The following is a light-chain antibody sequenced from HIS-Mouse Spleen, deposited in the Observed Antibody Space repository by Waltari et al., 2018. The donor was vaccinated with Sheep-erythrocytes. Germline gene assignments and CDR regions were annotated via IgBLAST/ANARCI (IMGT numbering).Light chain of an antibody. J-gene: IGLJ3*02. V-gene: IGLV3-1*01. Sequence: SYELTQPPSVSVSPAQTASITCSGDKLGDKYACWYQQKPGQSPVLVIYQDSKRPSGIPERFSGSNSGNTATLTISGTQAMDEADYYCQAWDSSIWVFGGGTKLTVL. CDR3: QAWDSSIWV. CDR1: KLGDKY. CDR2: QDS.